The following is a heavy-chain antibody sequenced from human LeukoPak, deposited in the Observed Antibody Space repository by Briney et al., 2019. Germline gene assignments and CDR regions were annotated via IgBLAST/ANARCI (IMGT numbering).Heavy chain of an antibody. D-gene: IGHD3-22*01. V-gene: IGHV4-61*02. CDR3: ARGDYYDSSNFDY. CDR2: IYTSGST. CDR1: GGSISSGSYY. J-gene: IGHJ4*02. Sequence: SQTLSPTCTVSGGSISSGSYYWSWIRQPAGEGLGWIGRIYTSGSTNYNPSLKSRVTISVDTSKNQFSLKLSSVTAADTAVYYCARGDYYDSSNFDYWGQGTLVTVSS.